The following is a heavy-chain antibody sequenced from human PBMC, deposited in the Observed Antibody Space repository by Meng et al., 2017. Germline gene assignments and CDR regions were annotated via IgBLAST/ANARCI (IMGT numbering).Heavy chain of an antibody. CDR1: GLRFTDAW. V-gene: IGHV3-15*04. J-gene: IGHJ4*02. D-gene: IGHD6-13*01. CDR2: IERKSDGGTI. Sequence: EVQVVDAGGGFVKPGGSLRLSCVASGLRFTDAWMSWFRQAPGKGLEWVGRIERKSDGGTIYYAAPVKGRFTISRDDSKNTLYLQMDSLINEDTAVYFCATGAAAADHWGQGTLVTVSS. CDR3: ATGAAAADH.